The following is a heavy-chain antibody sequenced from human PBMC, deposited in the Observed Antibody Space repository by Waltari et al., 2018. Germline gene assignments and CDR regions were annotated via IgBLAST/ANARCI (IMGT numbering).Heavy chain of an antibody. Sequence: EVQLVQSGAEVKKPGESLKISCKASGYSFTSYWIGWVRQMPGKGLEWIGLIYPGDSDTRYSPSFQGQVTISADKSISTAYLQWSSLKASDTAMYYCARARPYYYDSSGYYPTYYYYGMDVWGQGTTVTVSS. V-gene: IGHV5-51*03. D-gene: IGHD3-22*01. CDR3: ARARPYYYDSSGYYPTYYYYGMDV. J-gene: IGHJ6*02. CDR2: IYPGDSDT. CDR1: GYSFTSYW.